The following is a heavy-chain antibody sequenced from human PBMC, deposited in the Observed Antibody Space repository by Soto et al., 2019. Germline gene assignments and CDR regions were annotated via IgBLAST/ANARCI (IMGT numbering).Heavy chain of an antibody. J-gene: IGHJ5*02. Sequence: GRSLRLSCVGSGFTFRDHAMRWVRQAPGRGLEWVSAISANGASIQHADSVKGRFSVSRDNAKNTVYLQMDNLRTEDSAVYYCAKDRYYDTPGWFDPWGQGFRVTVSS. CDR2: ISANGASI. V-gene: IGHV3-23*01. CDR1: GFTFRDHA. D-gene: IGHD3-22*01. CDR3: AKDRYYDTPGWFDP.